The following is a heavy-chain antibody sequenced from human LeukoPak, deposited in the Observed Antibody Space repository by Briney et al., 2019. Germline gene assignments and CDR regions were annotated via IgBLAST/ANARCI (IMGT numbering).Heavy chain of an antibody. CDR1: GYSISSGYY. V-gene: IGHV4-38-2*02. CDR2: IYHSGST. Sequence: SSETLSLTCTVSGYSISSGYYWGWIRQPPGKGLEWIGSIYHSGSTYYNPSLKSRVTISVDTSKNQFSLKLSSVTAADTAVYFCARHGYGSQGNWFDPWGQGPLVTVSS. CDR3: ARHGYGSQGNWFDP. J-gene: IGHJ5*02. D-gene: IGHD4-17*01.